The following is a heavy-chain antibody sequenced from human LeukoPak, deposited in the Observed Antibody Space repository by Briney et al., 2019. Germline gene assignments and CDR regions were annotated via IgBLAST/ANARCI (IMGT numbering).Heavy chain of an antibody. CDR3: ARRRDFIDY. Sequence: GGSLRLSCAASGFTLSDYYMSWIRQAPGEGLEWVSYSSSSGTTIYYADSVKGRFAISRDNAKNSLYLQMNSLRAEDTAVYYCARRRDFIDYWGQGTLVTVSS. J-gene: IGHJ4*02. CDR2: SSSSGTTI. D-gene: IGHD3/OR15-3a*01. V-gene: IGHV3-11*01. CDR1: GFTLSDYY.